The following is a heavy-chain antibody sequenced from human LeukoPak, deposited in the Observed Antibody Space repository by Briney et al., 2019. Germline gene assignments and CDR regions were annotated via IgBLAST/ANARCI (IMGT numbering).Heavy chain of an antibody. V-gene: IGHV4-39*01. CDR2: IYYSGST. J-gene: IGHJ4*02. D-gene: IGHD5-24*01. Sequence: SETLSLTCTVSGGSISSSSYYWGRIRPPPGKGLEWIGSIYYSGSTYYNPSLKSRVTISVDTSKNQFSLKLSSVTAADTAVYYCARLLDGYNYGDYWGQGTLVTVSS. CDR3: ARLLDGYNYGDY. CDR1: GGSISSSSYY.